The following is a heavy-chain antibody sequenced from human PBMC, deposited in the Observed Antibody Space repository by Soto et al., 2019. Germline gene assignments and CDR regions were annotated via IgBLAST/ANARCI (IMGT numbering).Heavy chain of an antibody. Sequence: GGSLRLSCAASGFTFSSYAMYWVRQVPGKGLEWVSAISGTGDSTYYSDSVKGRFTISRDNSKNTLFLQINSLRAEDTALYYCAKDLTLTEPRDAFDIWGQGTMVTVSS. CDR3: AKDLTLTEPRDAFDI. J-gene: IGHJ3*02. D-gene: IGHD3-9*01. CDR1: GFTFSSYA. CDR2: ISGTGDST. V-gene: IGHV3-23*01.